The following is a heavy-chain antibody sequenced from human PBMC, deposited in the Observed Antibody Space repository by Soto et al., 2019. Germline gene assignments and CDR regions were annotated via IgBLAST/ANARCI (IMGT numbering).Heavy chain of an antibody. CDR1: GFSLSTSGVG. Sequence: QITLKESGPTLVKPTQTLTLTCTFSGFSLSTSGVGVGWIRQPPGKALEWLALIYWDDDKRYSPSLRSRLTITKDTSKNQVVLSMTNMDPVDTATYYCALFMGMHMKDAFGFWGQGTMVTVSS. J-gene: IGHJ3*01. V-gene: IGHV2-5*02. D-gene: IGHD7-27*01. CDR2: IYWDDDK. CDR3: ALFMGMHMKDAFGF.